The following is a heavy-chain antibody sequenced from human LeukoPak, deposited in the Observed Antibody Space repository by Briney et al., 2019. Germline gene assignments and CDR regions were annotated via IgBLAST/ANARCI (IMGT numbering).Heavy chain of an antibody. D-gene: IGHD2-2*02. CDR2: INPNSGAT. CDR3: ARDPGEYCTATGCYKGWFDP. CDR1: GYTFTASY. Sequence: GASVKVSCKASGYTFTASYIHWVRQAPGQGLEWMGWINPNSGATNFAQKFQGRVTMTRDTSISTAYMELSRLRSDDTAVYYCARDPGEYCTATGCYKGWFDPWGLGTLVTVSS. J-gene: IGHJ5*02. V-gene: IGHV1-2*02.